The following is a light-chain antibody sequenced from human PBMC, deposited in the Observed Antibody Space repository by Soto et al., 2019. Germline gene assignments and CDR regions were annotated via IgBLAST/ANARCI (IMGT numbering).Light chain of an antibody. CDR2: AAS. V-gene: IGKV1-17*02. CDR3: LQHNSYPRT. CDR1: QGIGND. J-gene: IGKJ1*01. Sequence: DIQMTQSPSSLSASVGDRVTITCRASQGIGNDLGWYLQKPGKAPKRLIYAASSLPSGVPSRFSGSGSETEFTLTISNLQPEDFATYYCLQHNSYPRTFGQGTKVEIK.